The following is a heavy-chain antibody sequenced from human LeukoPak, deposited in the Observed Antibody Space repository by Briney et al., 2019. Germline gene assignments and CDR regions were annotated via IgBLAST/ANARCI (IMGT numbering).Heavy chain of an antibody. J-gene: IGHJ4*02. V-gene: IGHV3-23*01. CDR3: AKEQTSSGYFDY. CDR1: GFTFNNYA. CDR2: ISGNGGRT. Sequence: QPGGSLRLSCAASGFTFNNYAMSWVRQAPGKGLGWVAAISGNGGRTYYRDSVKGRFTISRDNPKNTLYLLMNSLSAEDTALYYCAKEQTSSGYFDYWGQGTLVTVSS. D-gene: IGHD3-10*01.